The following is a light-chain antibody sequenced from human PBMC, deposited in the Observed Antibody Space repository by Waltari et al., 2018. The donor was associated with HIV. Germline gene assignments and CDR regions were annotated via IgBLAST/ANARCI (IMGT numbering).Light chain of an antibody. Sequence: QSALLQSASVSGSPGQPITISCPATTRDVGGDNYVPWYQQHPGKAPKLMIYEVSNRPSRISIRFSGSKSGNTASLTISGLQAEDEADYYCCSYTSRSTLVFGGGTKLTVL. J-gene: IGLJ2*01. CDR2: EVS. V-gene: IGLV2-14*01. CDR1: TRDVGGDNY. CDR3: CSYTSRSTLV.